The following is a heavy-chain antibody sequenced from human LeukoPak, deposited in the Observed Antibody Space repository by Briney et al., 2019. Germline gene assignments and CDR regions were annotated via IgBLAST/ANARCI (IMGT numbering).Heavy chain of an antibody. J-gene: IGHJ4*02. CDR1: GFTFSSYV. CDR3: AKDRGRYYDSSGYYWGYYFDT. CDR2: ISGSGGST. D-gene: IGHD3-22*01. V-gene: IGHV3-23*01. Sequence: GGSLRLSCAASGFTFSSYVVNWVRQAPGKGLEWVSAISGSGGSTYYADSVKGRFTISRDNSKNTLYLQMSSLRAEDTAVYYCAKDRGRYYDSSGYYWGYYFDTWGQGILVTVST.